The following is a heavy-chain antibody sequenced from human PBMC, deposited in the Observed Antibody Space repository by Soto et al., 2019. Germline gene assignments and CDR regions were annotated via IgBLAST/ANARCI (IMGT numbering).Heavy chain of an antibody. V-gene: IGHV3-30*04. J-gene: IGHJ6*02. CDR1: GFTFSGDA. Sequence: LRLSCAASGFTFSGDAMHWVRQAPGKGLEWVAVISYDGSNRYYAKSVKGRFTISRDNSKKTLYLQMNSLRPEDTALYYCAREGSGPEDFYYGMDVWGQGTTVTVSS. CDR3: AREGSGPEDFYYGMDV. CDR2: ISYDGSNR.